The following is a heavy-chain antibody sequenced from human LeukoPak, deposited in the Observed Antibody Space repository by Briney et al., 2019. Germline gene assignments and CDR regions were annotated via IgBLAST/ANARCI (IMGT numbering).Heavy chain of an antibody. CDR3: ARGDNWSDLHAFDI. CDR1: GFSFSLYS. D-gene: IGHD1-1*01. V-gene: IGHV3-21*01. J-gene: IGHJ3*02. Sequence: KTGGSLRLSCAASGFSFSLYSVNWVRQAPGKGLEWVSSISSSTYGYTFYADSVRGRFTISRDDAKNSLYLQMNSLRADDTAVYYCARGDNWSDLHAFDIWGQGTMVTISS. CDR2: ISSSTYGYT.